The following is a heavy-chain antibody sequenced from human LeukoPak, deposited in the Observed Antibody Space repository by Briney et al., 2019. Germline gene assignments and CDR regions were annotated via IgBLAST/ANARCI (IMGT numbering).Heavy chain of an antibody. CDR1: GYTFTGYY. D-gene: IGHD5-24*01. J-gene: IGHJ3*02. Sequence: GASVKVSCKASGYTFTGYYMHWVRQAPGQGLEWMGWINPNSGGTNYAQKFQGRVTMTRDTSISTAYMELSRLRSDDMAVYYCARAALGIENAFDIWGQGTMVTVSS. V-gene: IGHV1-2*02. CDR3: ARAALGIENAFDI. CDR2: INPNSGGT.